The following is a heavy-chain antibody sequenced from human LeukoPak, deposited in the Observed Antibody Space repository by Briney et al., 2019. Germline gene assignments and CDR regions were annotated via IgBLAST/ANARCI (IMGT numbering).Heavy chain of an antibody. D-gene: IGHD3-22*01. V-gene: IGHV1-46*01. Sequence: GASVKVSCKASGYTFTSYYMHWVRQAPGQGLEWMGIINPSGGSASYAQKFQGRVTMTRDISTSTVYMVLSSLRSEDNGVYYCSRGAPGDSSGYYGDYWGQGTLVTVSS. CDR3: SRGAPGDSSGYYGDY. CDR1: GYTFTSYY. J-gene: IGHJ4*02. CDR2: INPSGGSA.